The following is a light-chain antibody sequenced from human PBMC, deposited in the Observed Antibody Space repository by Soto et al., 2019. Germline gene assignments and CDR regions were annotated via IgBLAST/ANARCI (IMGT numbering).Light chain of an antibody. CDR1: QGISSY. CDR3: QQLNSYPRT. J-gene: IGKJ3*01. CDR2: AAS. V-gene: IGKV1-9*01. Sequence: DIQLTQSPSFLSASVGDRVTITCRASQGISSYLAWYQQKPGKAPKLLIYAASTLQSGVPSRFSGSGSGTEFTPPIRSMQRDNFATYYCQQLNSYPRTFGSGTKVDIK.